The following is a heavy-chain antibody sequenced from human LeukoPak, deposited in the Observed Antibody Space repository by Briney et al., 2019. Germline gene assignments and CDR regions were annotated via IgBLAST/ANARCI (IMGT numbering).Heavy chain of an antibody. CDR3: ATSMWGYDFFDY. V-gene: IGHV4-4*09. CDR1: GDSVSSDY. J-gene: IGHJ4*02. Sequence: SETLSLTCTVSGDSVSSDYWTWIRQPPGKGLEWIGYIYSTGSTNYNPSLKSRVTMSVDTSKNQFSLRLSSVTAADTAVYYCATSMWGYDFFDYWGQGTLVTVSS. D-gene: IGHD5-18*01. CDR2: IYSTGST.